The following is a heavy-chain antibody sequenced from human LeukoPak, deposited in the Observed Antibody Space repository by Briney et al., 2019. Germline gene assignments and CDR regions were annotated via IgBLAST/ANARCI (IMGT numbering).Heavy chain of an antibody. CDR2: IRHDGNIK. CDR3: AKGRYYDTDSYPIDY. J-gene: IGHJ4*02. D-gene: IGHD3-22*01. CDR1: RFTFSSYD. Sequence: PGGSLRLSCVASRFTFSSYDMHWVRQAPGKGLEWVAFIRHDGNIKYLADSVKGRFIISRDTSKNTLYLQMNSLRPEDTAVYYCAKGRYYDTDSYPIDYWGQGTLVTVSS. V-gene: IGHV3-30*02.